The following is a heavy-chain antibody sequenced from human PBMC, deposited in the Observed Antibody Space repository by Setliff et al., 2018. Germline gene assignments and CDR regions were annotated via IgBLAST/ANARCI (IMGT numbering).Heavy chain of an antibody. CDR1: GFTFSSYT. Sequence: ETLSLSCAASGFTFSSYTINWVRQAPGKGLEWVSSISGSSEFIYYADSVKGRFTISRDNAKNSLYLQMNSLRAEDTAVYYCAKGDDTECYSSFDYWGQGALVTVSS. J-gene: IGHJ4*02. CDR2: ISGSSEFI. CDR3: AKGDDTECYSSFDY. V-gene: IGHV3-21*01. D-gene: IGHD2-2*02.